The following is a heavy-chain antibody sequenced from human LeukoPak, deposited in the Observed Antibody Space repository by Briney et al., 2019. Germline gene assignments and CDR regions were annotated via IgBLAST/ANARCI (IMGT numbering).Heavy chain of an antibody. V-gene: IGHV3-9*01. CDR2: ISWTGSST. Sequence: GGSLRLSCAASGFTFGDYAMHWVRQAPGKGLEWVSGISWTGSSTDYADSVKGRFTISRDNAKNSLYLQMDSLSGEDTAFYYCAKDSSGWSSFDYWGQGTLVTVSS. CDR1: GFTFGDYA. CDR3: AKDSSGWSSFDY. D-gene: IGHD6-19*01. J-gene: IGHJ4*02.